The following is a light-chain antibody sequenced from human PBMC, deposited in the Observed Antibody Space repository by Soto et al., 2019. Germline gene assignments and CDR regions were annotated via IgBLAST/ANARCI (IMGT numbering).Light chain of an antibody. CDR1: QGFSTW. CDR2: SAS. J-gene: IGKJ4*01. Sequence: DIQMIQSPSSVSASVGDRVTITCRASQGFSTWLAWYRRKPGRAPELLIYSASSLHSGVPSRFSGSGSGTDFTLTISSLQPEDFATYYCQQANSFARTFGGGTEVEIK. V-gene: IGKV1-12*01. CDR3: QQANSFART.